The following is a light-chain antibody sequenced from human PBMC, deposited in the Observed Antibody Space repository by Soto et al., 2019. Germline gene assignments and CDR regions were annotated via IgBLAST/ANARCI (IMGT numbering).Light chain of an antibody. CDR1: SGHSSYA. J-gene: IGLJ3*02. V-gene: IGLV4-69*01. Sequence: QPVLTQSPSASASLGASVKLTCTLSSGHSSYAIAWHQQQPEKGPRYLMKLNSDGSHSKGDGIPDRFSGSSSGAERYLTISSLQSEDEADYYCQTWGTGIPWVFGGGTKLTGL. CDR3: QTWGTGIPWV. CDR2: LNSDGSH.